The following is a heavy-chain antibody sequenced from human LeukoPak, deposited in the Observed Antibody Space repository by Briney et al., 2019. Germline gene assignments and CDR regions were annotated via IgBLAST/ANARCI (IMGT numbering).Heavy chain of an antibody. D-gene: IGHD5-12*01. CDR3: AKDGAWLRFDD. J-gene: IGHJ4*02. CDR1: GFPFSSHG. Sequence: GGSLRLSCAGSGFPFSSHGMNWVRQAPGKGLEWVSGISPGGGPIYYADSVRGRFTISRDDSKNTLYLQMKNLRAEDTAVCYCAKDGAWLRFDDWGQGILVTVSS. CDR2: ISPGGGPI. V-gene: IGHV3-23*01.